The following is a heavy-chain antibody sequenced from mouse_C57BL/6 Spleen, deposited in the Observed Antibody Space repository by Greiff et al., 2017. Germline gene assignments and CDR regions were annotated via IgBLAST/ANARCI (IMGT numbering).Heavy chain of an antibody. D-gene: IGHD2-4*01. CDR1: GYSFTGYF. J-gene: IGHJ4*01. V-gene: IGHV1-20*01. CDR2: INPYNGDT. CDR3: SREATVITTLYYYAMDY. Sequence: EVMLMESGPELVKPGDSVKISCKASGYSFTGYFMNWVMQSPGKSLEWIGSINPYNGDTFYNQKFKGKATLTVDKSSSTAHMELRSLTSEDSAVYYCSREATVITTLYYYAMDYWGQGTSVTVSS.